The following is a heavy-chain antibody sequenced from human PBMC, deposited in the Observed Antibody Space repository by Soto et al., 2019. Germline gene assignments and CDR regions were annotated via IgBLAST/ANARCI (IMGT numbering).Heavy chain of an antibody. V-gene: IGHV1-69*13. D-gene: IGHD3-10*01. CDR1: GVTFSSYA. Sequence: ASLKGSCKASGVTFSSYAISWVRQAPGQGLEWMGGIIPIFGTANYAQKFQGRVTITADESTSTAYMELSSLRSEDTAVYYCARVRGYGSGSANGAFDIWGQGTMVTVSS. CDR2: IIPIFGTA. CDR3: ARVRGYGSGSANGAFDI. J-gene: IGHJ3*02.